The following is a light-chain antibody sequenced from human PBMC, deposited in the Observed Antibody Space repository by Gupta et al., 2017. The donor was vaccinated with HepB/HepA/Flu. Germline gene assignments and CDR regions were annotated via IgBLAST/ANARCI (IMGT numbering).Light chain of an antibody. CDR1: QSVSSY. CDR3: QQRSGWPMLT. Sequence: EIVLTQSPATLSLSPGERATLSCRASQSVSSYLAWYQQKPGQAPRLLIYDASNRATGIPARFSGSGSGTDFTLTISILEPEDFAVYYCQQRSGWPMLTFGEGTKLEIK. CDR2: DAS. V-gene: IGKV3-11*01. J-gene: IGKJ2*01.